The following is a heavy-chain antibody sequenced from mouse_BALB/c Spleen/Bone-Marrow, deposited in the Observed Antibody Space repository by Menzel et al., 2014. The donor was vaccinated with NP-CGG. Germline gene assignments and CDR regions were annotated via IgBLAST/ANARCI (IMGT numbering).Heavy chain of an antibody. V-gene: IGHV6-6*02. Sequence: EVKLVESGGGLVQPGGSMKLSCVASGFTFSNYWMNWVRQSPEKGLEWVAEIRLKSNNYATHYAESVKGRFTISRDDSKSSVYLQMNNLRAEDTDIYYCTRGGSSSFDYWGQGTTLTVSS. CDR1: GFTFSNYW. CDR3: TRGGSSSFDY. J-gene: IGHJ2*01. CDR2: IRLKSNNYAT. D-gene: IGHD1-1*01.